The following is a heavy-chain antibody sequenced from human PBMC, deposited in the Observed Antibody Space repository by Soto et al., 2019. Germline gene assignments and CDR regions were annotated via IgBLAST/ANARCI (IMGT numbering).Heavy chain of an antibody. V-gene: IGHV1-18*01. D-gene: IGHD3-3*01. Sequence: VSCKASGYTFTSYGISWVRQAPGQGLEWMGWISAYNGNTNYAQKLQGRVTMTTDTSTSTAYMELRSLRSDDTAVYYCARDGVLRFLEWLSTKNWFDPWGQGTLVTVSS. CDR2: ISAYNGNT. CDR1: GYTFTSYG. J-gene: IGHJ5*02. CDR3: ARDGVLRFLEWLSTKNWFDP.